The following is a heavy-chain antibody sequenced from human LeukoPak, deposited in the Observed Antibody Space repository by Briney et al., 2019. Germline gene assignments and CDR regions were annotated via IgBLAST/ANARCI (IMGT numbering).Heavy chain of an antibody. CDR3: AKTQWKVGATDYFDY. CDR1: GFAFNNYA. D-gene: IGHD1-26*01. V-gene: IGHV3-23*01. J-gene: IGHJ4*02. CDR2: INDNGGQR. Sequence: GGSLRLSCAASGFAFNNYAMTWVRQAPGKGLEWVSNINDNGGQRHYADSVKGRFTISIDNSKNTLFLQMDSLRAEHTAVYYCAKTQWKVGATDYFDYWGQGILVTVSS.